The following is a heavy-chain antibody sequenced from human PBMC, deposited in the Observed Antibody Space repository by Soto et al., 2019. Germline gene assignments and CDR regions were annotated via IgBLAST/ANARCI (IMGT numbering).Heavy chain of an antibody. Sequence: ASVKVSCKTSGDNFKKNVFTWVRQAPGQGLEWMGGTIPALGETHYIQKFQDRVTITVDDGTRTVYMEVRDLTSEDTAIYYCARGPLRPSAMDVWGQGTTVTVSS. V-gene: IGHV1-69*10. CDR3: ARGPLRPSAMDV. D-gene: IGHD3-16*01. CDR2: TIPALGET. CDR1: GDNFKKNV. J-gene: IGHJ6*02.